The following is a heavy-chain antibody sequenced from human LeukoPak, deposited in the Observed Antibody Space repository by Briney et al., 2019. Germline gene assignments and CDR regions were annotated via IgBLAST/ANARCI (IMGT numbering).Heavy chain of an antibody. CDR2: IIPIFGTA. J-gene: IGHJ4*02. V-gene: IGHV1-69*05. Sequence: SVKVSCKASGGTFGSYAISWVRQAPGQGLEWMGRIIPIFGTANYAQKFQGRVTITTDESTSTAYMELSSLRSEDTAVYYCARDFNYYDSSGPYYFDYWGQGTLVTVSS. D-gene: IGHD3-22*01. CDR1: GGTFGSYA. CDR3: ARDFNYYDSSGPYYFDY.